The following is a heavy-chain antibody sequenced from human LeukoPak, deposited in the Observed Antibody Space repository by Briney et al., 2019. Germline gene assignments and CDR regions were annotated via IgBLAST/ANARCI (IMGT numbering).Heavy chain of an antibody. CDR3: ASYFTIFA. J-gene: IGHJ5*02. D-gene: IGHD3-3*01. CDR2: ISYDGSNK. V-gene: IGHV3-30-3*01. CDR1: GFTFSSYA. Sequence: GGSLRLSCAASGFTFSSYAMHWVRQAPGKGLEWVAVISYDGSNKYYADSVKGRFTISRDNSKNTLYLQMNSLRAEDTAVYYCASYFTIFAWGQGTLVTVSS.